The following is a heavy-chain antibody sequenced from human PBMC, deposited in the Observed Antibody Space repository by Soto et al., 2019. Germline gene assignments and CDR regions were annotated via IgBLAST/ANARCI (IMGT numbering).Heavy chain of an antibody. CDR3: ASSGGDYGDDEDYFDY. V-gene: IGHV4-39*01. D-gene: IGHD4-17*01. J-gene: IGHJ4*02. CDR1: GGSISSSSYY. Sequence: SETLSLTCTVSGGSISSSSYYWGWIRQPPGKGLEWIGSIYYSGSTYYNPSLKSRVTISVDTSKNQFSLKLSSVTAADTAVYYCASSGGDYGDDEDYFDYWGQGTLVTVSS. CDR2: IYYSGST.